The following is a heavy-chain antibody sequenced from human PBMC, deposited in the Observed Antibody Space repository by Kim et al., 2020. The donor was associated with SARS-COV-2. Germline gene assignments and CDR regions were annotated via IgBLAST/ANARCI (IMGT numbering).Heavy chain of an antibody. V-gene: IGHV4-59*01. CDR3: ATRKYSSDWYWYYFDS. Sequence: SETLSLTCSVSGASMSSYYWSWIRQPPGKGLEWIGYAYYSGSTNYNPSLKSRVTISVDTSKNQFSLKLSSVTAADTAVYYFATRKYSSDWYWYYFDSWGQGTLVTVS. CDR1: GASMSSYY. J-gene: IGHJ4*02. CDR2: AYYSGST. D-gene: IGHD6-19*01.